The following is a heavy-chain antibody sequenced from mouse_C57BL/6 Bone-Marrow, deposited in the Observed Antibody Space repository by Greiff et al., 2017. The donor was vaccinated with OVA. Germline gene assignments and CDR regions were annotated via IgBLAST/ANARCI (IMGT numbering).Heavy chain of an antibody. CDR1: GFTFSSYA. D-gene: IGHD2-1*01. J-gene: IGHJ4*01. V-gene: IGHV5-9-1*02. Sequence: EVHLVESGEGLVKPGGSLKLSCAASGFTFSSYAMSWVRQTPEKRLEWVAYISSGGDYIYYADTVKGRFTISRDNARNTLYLQMSSLKSEDTAMYYCTREGGNYPMDYWGQGTSVTVSS. CDR3: TREGGNYPMDY. CDR2: ISSGGDYI.